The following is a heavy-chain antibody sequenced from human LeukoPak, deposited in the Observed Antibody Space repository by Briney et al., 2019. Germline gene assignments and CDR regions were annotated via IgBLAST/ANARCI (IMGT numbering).Heavy chain of an antibody. CDR2: ISSSSSYI. CDR3: ARDMAGRGDETFDI. V-gene: IGHV3-21*04. J-gene: IGHJ3*02. Sequence: GGSLRLSCAASGFTFSSYSMNWVRQAPGKGLEWVSSISSSSSYIYYADSVKGRFTISRDNAKNSLYLQMKSLRVEDTALYYCARDMAGRGDETFDIWGQGTRVTVSS. CDR1: GFTFSSYS. D-gene: IGHD6-19*01.